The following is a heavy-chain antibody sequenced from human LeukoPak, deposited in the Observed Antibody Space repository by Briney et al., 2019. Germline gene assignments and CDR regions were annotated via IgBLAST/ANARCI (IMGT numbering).Heavy chain of an antibody. J-gene: IGHJ3*01. Sequence: GGSLRLSCTASGFPFDDYAMNWVRQAPGKGLEWVSGISWNSGSVGYADSVKGRFTISRDNSKNTLYLEMNSLRADDTAVYYCARDRGYAYGHPLDFWGQGTMVTV. V-gene: IGHV3-9*01. CDR1: GFPFDDYA. CDR2: ISWNSGSV. CDR3: ARDRGYAYGHPLDF. D-gene: IGHD5-18*01.